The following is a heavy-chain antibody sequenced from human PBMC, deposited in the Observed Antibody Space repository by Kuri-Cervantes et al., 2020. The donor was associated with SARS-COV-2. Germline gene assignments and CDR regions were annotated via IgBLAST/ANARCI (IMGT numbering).Heavy chain of an antibody. J-gene: IGHJ4*02. V-gene: IGHV4-30-2*01. CDR3: AREDSTSCYDY. CDR2: IYHSGST. Sequence: SETLSLTCAVSGGSISSGGYSWSWIRQPPGKGLEWIGYIYHSGSTNYNPSLKSRVTISVDTSKNQFSLKLSSVTAADTAVYYCAREDSTSCYDYWGQGTLVTVSS. D-gene: IGHD2-2*01. CDR1: GGSISSGGYS.